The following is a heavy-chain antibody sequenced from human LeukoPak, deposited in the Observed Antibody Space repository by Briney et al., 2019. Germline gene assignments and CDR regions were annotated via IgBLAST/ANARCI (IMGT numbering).Heavy chain of an antibody. V-gene: IGHV1-2*02. Sequence: GASVKVSCKASGYTFTGYYMHWVRQAPGQGLEWMGWINPNSGGTNYAQKFQGRVTMTRDTSISTAYMELSRLRSDDTAVYYCASRLIRGYCSSTSCPGAFDIWGQGTMVTVSS. CDR3: ASRLIRGYCSSTSCPGAFDI. J-gene: IGHJ3*02. CDR1: GYTFTGYY. CDR2: INPNSGGT. D-gene: IGHD2-2*01.